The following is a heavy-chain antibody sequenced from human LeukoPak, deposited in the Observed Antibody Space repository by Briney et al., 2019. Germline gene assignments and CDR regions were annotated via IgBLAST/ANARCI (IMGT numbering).Heavy chain of an antibody. J-gene: IGHJ3*02. CDR2: IGSSGSTI. D-gene: IGHD3-10*01. V-gene: IGHV3-11*01. CDR3: ARDHGFGVLWFGENPKINAFDI. CDR1: GFTFSDYY. Sequence: SGGSLRLPCAASGFTFSDYYMSWIRQAPGKGLEWVSYIGSSGSTIYYADSVKGRFTISRDNAKNSLYLQMNSLRAEDTAVYYCARDHGFGVLWFGENPKINAFDIWGQGTMVTVSS.